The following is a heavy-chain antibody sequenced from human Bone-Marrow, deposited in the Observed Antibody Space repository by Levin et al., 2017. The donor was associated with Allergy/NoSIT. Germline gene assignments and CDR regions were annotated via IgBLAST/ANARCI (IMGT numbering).Heavy chain of an antibody. D-gene: IGHD3-10*01. V-gene: IGHV3-7*03. J-gene: IGHJ4*02. CDR1: GFSFSTHW. CDR3: AKAPYGSGSYYEFES. Sequence: LSLTCATSGFSFSTHWMSWVRQAPGKGLEWVANIKLDGSKKSYVDSVKGRFTISRDNAKNSLYLQMNSLRAEDTAVYFCAKAPYGSGSYYEFESWGQGTLVTVSS. CDR2: IKLDGSKK.